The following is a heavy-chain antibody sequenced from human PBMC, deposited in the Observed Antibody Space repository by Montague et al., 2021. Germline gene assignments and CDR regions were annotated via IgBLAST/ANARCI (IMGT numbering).Heavy chain of an antibody. Sequence: CAISGDSVPNNNAAWNWIRESPSRGLEWLGRTCYRSTWYTDYAVSVKGRIAINPDTSKNQFSLQLNSVTPEDTAVYYCAREGVGDLLFSFDSWGQGTLVTVSS. CDR2: TCYRSTWYT. CDR1: GDSVPNNNAA. CDR3: AREGVGDLLFSFDS. J-gene: IGHJ4*02. V-gene: IGHV6-1*01. D-gene: IGHD3-10*01.